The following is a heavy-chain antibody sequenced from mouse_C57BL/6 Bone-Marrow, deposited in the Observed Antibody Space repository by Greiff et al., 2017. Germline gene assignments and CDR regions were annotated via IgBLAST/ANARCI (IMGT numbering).Heavy chain of an antibody. D-gene: IGHD1-1*01. J-gene: IGHJ1*03. Sequence: VQLQQSGAELVKPGASVKLSCKASGYTFTSYWMHWVKQRPGQGLEWIGMIHPNSGSTNYNEKFKSKATLTVDKSSSTAYMQLSSLTSEDSAVYYCARWDYYGSTWYFDVWGTGTTVTVSS. CDR1: GYTFTSYW. V-gene: IGHV1-64*01. CDR3: ARWDYYGSTWYFDV. CDR2: IHPNSGST.